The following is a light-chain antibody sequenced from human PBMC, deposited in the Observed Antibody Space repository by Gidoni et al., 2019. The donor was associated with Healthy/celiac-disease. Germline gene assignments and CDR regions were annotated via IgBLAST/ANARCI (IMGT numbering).Light chain of an antibody. J-gene: IGKJ1*01. CDR2: GAS. Sequence: DIQMTQSPSSLSASVGDRVTISCRASQSISGYLNWYQYKPGKAPKLLIYGASSVQSGVPSRFSGSGYGTDFTLTVSSLQPEDFATYYCQQTYSTPPWTFGQGTKVDVK. CDR1: QSISGY. CDR3: QQTYSTPPWT. V-gene: IGKV1-39*01.